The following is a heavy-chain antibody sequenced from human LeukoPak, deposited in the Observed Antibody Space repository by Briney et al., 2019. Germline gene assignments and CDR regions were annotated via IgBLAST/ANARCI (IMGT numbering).Heavy chain of an antibody. Sequence: ASVKVSCKASGYTFTSYGISWVRQAPGQGLEWMGWISAYNGNTNYAQKLQGRVTMTTDTSTSTAYMELRSLRSDDTAVYYCARDGIAAAGIRLGYYYGMGVWGQGTTVTVSS. J-gene: IGHJ6*02. V-gene: IGHV1-18*01. CDR3: ARDGIAAAGIRLGYYYGMGV. CDR1: GYTFTSYG. CDR2: ISAYNGNT. D-gene: IGHD6-13*01.